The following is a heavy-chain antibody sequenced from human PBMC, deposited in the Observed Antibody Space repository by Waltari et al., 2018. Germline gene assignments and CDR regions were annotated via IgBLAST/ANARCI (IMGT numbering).Heavy chain of an antibody. CDR2: ISGSGGST. V-gene: IGHV3-23*04. Sequence: EVQLVGSGGGLVQPGGSLRLSCAASGFTFRRYAMSWVRQAPGKGLECGSAISGSGGSTYYADSVKGRFTISRDNAKNTLYLQMNSLRAEDTAVYYCAKDMRVGATSGWGQGTLVTVSS. CDR1: GFTFRRYA. J-gene: IGHJ4*02. CDR3: AKDMRVGATSG. D-gene: IGHD1-26*01.